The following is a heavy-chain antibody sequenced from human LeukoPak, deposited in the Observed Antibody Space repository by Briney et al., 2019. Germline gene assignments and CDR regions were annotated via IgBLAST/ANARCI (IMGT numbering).Heavy chain of an antibody. D-gene: IGHD3-9*01. Sequence: SQTLSLTCTVSGGSISSGDYYWSWIRQPPGKGLEWIGYIYYSGSTYYNPSLKSRVTISVDTSKNQFSLKLSSVTAADTAVYYCARQDYDILPWFDPWGQGTLVTVSS. CDR3: ARQDYDILPWFDP. J-gene: IGHJ5*02. V-gene: IGHV4-30-4*01. CDR2: IYYSGST. CDR1: GGSISSGDYY.